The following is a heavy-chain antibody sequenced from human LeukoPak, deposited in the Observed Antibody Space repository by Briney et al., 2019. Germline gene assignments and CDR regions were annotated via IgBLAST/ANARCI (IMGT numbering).Heavy chain of an antibody. Sequence: APVKVSCKASGYTFTGYYMHWVRQAPGQGLEWMGWINPNSGGTNYAQKFQGRVTMTRDTSISTAYMELSRLRSDDTAVYYCARDSETETGWYYYGMDVWGQGTTVTVSS. V-gene: IGHV1-2*02. J-gene: IGHJ6*02. CDR3: ARDSETETGWYYYGMDV. CDR1: GYTFTGYY. CDR2: INPNSGGT. D-gene: IGHD2-21*02.